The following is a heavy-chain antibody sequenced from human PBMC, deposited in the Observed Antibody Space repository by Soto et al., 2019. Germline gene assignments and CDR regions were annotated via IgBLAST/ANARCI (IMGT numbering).Heavy chain of an antibody. D-gene: IGHD6-25*01. V-gene: IGHV2-5*02. Sequence: QITLKESGPPLVKPTQTLTLTCTFSGFSLSSSGVAVDWVRQPPGKALEWLALIYWDDDKRYSPSLKNRLTITNDTSKNQVVLTLTNMDPVDTATYYCVHNSYSGGAGYWGQGTLVTVSS. CDR2: IYWDDDK. CDR3: VHNSYSGGAGY. J-gene: IGHJ4*02. CDR1: GFSLSSSGVA.